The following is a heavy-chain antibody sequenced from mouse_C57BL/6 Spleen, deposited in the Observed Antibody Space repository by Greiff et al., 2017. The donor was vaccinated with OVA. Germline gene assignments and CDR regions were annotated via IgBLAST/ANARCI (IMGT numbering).Heavy chain of an antibody. D-gene: IGHD2-1*01. CDR1: GYTFTDYE. CDR2: IDPETGGT. CDR3: TPIYYGNNFDY. V-gene: IGHV1-15*01. J-gene: IGHJ2*01. Sequence: QVHVKQSGAELVRPGASVTLSCKASGYTFTDYEMHWVKQTPVHGLEWIGAIDPETGGTAYNQKFKGKAILTADKSSSTAYMELRSLTSEDSAVYYCTPIYYGNNFDYWGQGTTLTVSS.